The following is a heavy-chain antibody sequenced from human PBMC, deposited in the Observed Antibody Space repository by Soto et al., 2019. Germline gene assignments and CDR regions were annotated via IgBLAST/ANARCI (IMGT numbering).Heavy chain of an antibody. CDR3: ARDLMFWSGQLGMDV. D-gene: IGHD3-3*01. CDR1: GGTFSSYA. CDR2: IIPIFGTA. V-gene: IGHV1-69*06. J-gene: IGHJ6*02. Sequence: SVKVSCKASGGTFSSYASSWVRQAPGQGLEWMGGIIPIFGTANYAQKFQGRVTITADKSTSTAYMELSSLRSEDTAVYYCARDLMFWSGQLGMDVLGQGTTVTVSS.